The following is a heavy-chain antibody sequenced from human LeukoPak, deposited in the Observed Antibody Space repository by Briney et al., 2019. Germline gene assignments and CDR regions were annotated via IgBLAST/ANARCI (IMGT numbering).Heavy chain of an antibody. V-gene: IGHV1-18*01. CDR3: ARSHIVVVTASSPPDY. CDR1: GYTFTSYG. J-gene: IGHJ4*02. CDR2: ISAYNGNT. Sequence: ASVKVSRKASGYTFTSYGISWVRQAPGQGLEWMGWISAYNGNTNYAQKLQGRVTMTTDTSTSRAYMELRSLRSDDTAVYYCARSHIVVVTASSPPDYWGQGTLVTVSS. D-gene: IGHD2-21*02.